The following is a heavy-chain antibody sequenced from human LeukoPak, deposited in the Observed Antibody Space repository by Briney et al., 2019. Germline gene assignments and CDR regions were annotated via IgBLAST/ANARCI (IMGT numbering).Heavy chain of an antibody. J-gene: IGHJ2*01. CDR3: ARGRYCSSTSCPGRYFDL. Sequence: SETLSLTCAVSGYSISSGYYWGWIRQPPGKGLEWIGSIHHSGNTHNNSSLKSRVTISVDTSKNQFSLKLSSVTAADTAVYYCARGRYCSSTSCPGRYFDLWGRGTLITVSS. D-gene: IGHD2-2*01. V-gene: IGHV4-38-2*01. CDR1: GYSISSGYY. CDR2: IHHSGNT.